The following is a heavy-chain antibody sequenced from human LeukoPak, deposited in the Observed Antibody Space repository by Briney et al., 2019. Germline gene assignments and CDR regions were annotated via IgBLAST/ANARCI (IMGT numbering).Heavy chain of an antibody. J-gene: IGHJ5*02. CDR1: GGSISSSSYY. Sequence: SETLSLTCTVSGGSISSSSYYWSWIRQPPGKGLEWIGYIYYSGSTNYNPSLKSRVTISVDTSKNQFSLKLSSVTAADTALYYCAGESVNYDCFDPWGHGTLVTVSS. CDR3: AGESVNYDCFDP. CDR2: IYYSGST. D-gene: IGHD1-7*01. V-gene: IGHV4-61*01.